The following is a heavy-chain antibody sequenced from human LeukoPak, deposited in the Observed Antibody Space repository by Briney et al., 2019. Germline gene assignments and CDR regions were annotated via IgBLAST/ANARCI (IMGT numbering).Heavy chain of an antibody. CDR2: IRYEGSNK. D-gene: IGHD5-12*01. CDR1: GFTFRKYV. V-gene: IGHV3-30*02. CDR3: AKDRRGYSGYDRLNFDY. Sequence: PGGTLRLSCTASGFTFRKYVMAWVRQAPGKGLEWVAFIRYEGSNKNYADSVKGRFTISRDNSKKTLYLQMNSLRAEDTAVYYCAKDRRGYSGYDRLNFDYWGQGTLVTVSS. J-gene: IGHJ4*02.